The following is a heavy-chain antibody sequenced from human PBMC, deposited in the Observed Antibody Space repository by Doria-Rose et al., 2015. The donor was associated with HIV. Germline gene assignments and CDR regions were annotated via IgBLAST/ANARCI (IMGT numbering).Heavy chain of an antibody. Sequence: QESGPGLVKPPETLSLTCSVSGGSITSSSYHWGWVRQPPGKGLEWIGSAHYSGTTYFNPSLKSRVTISLDTSKNHFSLRLSSVTAADTAVYYCARHKRSGTSDLFDYWGQGTLVTVSS. CDR3: ARHKRSGTSDLFDY. D-gene: IGHD1-26*01. CDR1: GGSITSSSYH. J-gene: IGHJ4*02. CDR2: AHYSGTT. V-gene: IGHV4-39*01.